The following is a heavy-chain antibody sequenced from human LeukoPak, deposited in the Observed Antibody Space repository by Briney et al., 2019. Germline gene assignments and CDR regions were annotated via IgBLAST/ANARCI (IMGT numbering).Heavy chain of an antibody. V-gene: IGHV3-74*01. Sequence: PGGSLRLSCAASGFTFSSYWRHWVRQAPGWGRGCGSRVNSDGSSTSYADSVKGRFTISRDNAKNTLYLQMNSLRAEDTAVYYCASLTVFGVGGQGTLVTVSS. CDR2: VNSDGSST. J-gene: IGHJ4*02. CDR1: GFTFSSYW. CDR3: ASLTVFGV. D-gene: IGHD3-3*01.